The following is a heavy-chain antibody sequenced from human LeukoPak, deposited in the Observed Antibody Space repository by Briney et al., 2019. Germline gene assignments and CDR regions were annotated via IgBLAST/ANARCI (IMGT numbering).Heavy chain of an antibody. V-gene: IGHV1-69*13. CDR1: GDTFSNYA. D-gene: IGHD1/OR15-1a*01. J-gene: IGHJ4*02. Sequence: ASVKVSCKASGDTFSNYAFSWVRQAPGQGLEWMGAIIPMSGTTHYAQNFQGRVTITSDESTRTVYLEVTSLRSEDTAPYYCARSNNVFFTGDHWGQGTLVTVSS. CDR3: ARSNNVFFTGDH. CDR2: IIPMSGTT.